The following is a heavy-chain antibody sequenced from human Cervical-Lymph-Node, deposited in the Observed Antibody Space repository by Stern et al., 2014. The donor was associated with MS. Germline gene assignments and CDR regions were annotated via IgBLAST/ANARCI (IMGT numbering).Heavy chain of an antibody. Sequence: QVQLQESGPGLLRPSETLSLTCTVSGASITSYYWSLIRQPPGKGLEWIGYIYYSGTTNYNASLKGRVAISIDTSKTQFSLRLSSVTAADTAVYYCARATDLWGQGTLVTVSS. CDR1: GASITSYY. CDR3: ARATDL. CDR2: IYYSGTT. V-gene: IGHV4-59*01. J-gene: IGHJ5*02.